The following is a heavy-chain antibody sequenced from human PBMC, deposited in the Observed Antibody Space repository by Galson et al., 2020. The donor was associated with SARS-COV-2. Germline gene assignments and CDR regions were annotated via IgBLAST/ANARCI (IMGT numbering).Heavy chain of an antibody. CDR3: ARGLFQTTMVIVVFTSGSFYFDS. V-gene: IGHV4-34*01. CDR1: GGSFSGHY. CDR2: ITQSGSV. Sequence: SQTLSLTCAVYGGSFSGHYWSWIRQSPGKGLEWIGEITQSGSVNYNPSLKSRVTISADTSKNQFSLELRSVTAADTAVYYCARGLFQTTMVIVVFTSGSFYFDSWGQGTLVSGSS. J-gene: IGHJ4*02. D-gene: IGHD3-22*01.